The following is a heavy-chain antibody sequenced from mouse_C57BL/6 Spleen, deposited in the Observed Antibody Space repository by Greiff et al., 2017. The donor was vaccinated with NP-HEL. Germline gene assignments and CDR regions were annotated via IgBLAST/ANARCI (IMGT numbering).Heavy chain of an antibody. CDR3: ARRLPITTVGYFDV. V-gene: IGHV1-26*01. D-gene: IGHD1-1*01. CDR2: INPNNGGT. Sequence: VQLQQSGPELVKPGASVKISCKASGYTFTDYYMNWVKQSHGKSLEWIGDINPNNGGTSYNQKFKGKATLTVDKSSSTAYMELRSLTSEDSAVYYCARRLPITTVGYFDVWGTGTTVTVSS. CDR1: GYTFTDYY. J-gene: IGHJ1*03.